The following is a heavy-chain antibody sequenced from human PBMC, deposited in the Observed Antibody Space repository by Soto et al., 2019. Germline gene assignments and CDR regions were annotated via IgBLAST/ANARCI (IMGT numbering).Heavy chain of an antibody. CDR1: GGTFSSYA. J-gene: IGHJ3*02. CDR2: IIPIFGTA. CDR3: AREAVEMATRDAFDI. V-gene: IGHV1-69*13. D-gene: IGHD5-12*01. Sequence: SVKVSCTASGGTFSSYAISWVRQAPGQGLEWMGGIIPIFGTANYAQKFQGRVTITADESTSTAYMELSSLRSEDTAVYYCAREAVEMATRDAFDIWGQGTMVTVSS.